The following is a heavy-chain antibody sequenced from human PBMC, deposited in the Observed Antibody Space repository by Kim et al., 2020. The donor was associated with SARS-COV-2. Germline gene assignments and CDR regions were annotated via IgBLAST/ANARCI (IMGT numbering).Heavy chain of an antibody. J-gene: IGHJ6*02. Sequence: GRFTISRDNSKNTLYLQMNRLRAEDTAEYYCAKGPINCGEAEYYYYAMDVWGQGTTVTVSS. V-gene: IGHV3-23*01. D-gene: IGHD4-17*01. CDR3: AKGPINCGEAEYYYYAMDV.